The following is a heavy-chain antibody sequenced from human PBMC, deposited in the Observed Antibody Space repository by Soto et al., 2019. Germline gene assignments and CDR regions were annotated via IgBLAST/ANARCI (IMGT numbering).Heavy chain of an antibody. CDR1: GYTFTSYD. CDR3: ARGLYCSGGSCYPASLLDYYYMDV. CDR2: MNPNSGDT. D-gene: IGHD2-15*01. J-gene: IGHJ6*03. Sequence: QVQLVQSGAEVKKPGASVKVSCKASGYTFTSYDINWVRQAPGQGLEWMGWMNPNSGDTGYAQKFQGRVTMTRSTSMSTAYMVLSSLRSDDTAVYYCARGLYCSGGSCYPASLLDYYYMDVWSKGTTVTVYS. V-gene: IGHV1-8*01.